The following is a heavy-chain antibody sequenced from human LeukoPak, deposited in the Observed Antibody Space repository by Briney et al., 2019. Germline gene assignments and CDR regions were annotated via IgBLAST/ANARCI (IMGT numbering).Heavy chain of an antibody. Sequence: GGSLRLSCAASGFTFSSYEMNWVRQAPGKGLEWASYISSSGSTIYYADSVKGRFTISRDNAKNSLYLQMNSLRAEDTAVYYCARVGYDILTGSFDYWGQGTLVTVSS. CDR3: ARVGYDILTGSFDY. CDR1: GFTFSSYE. V-gene: IGHV3-48*03. D-gene: IGHD3-9*01. CDR2: ISSSGSTI. J-gene: IGHJ4*02.